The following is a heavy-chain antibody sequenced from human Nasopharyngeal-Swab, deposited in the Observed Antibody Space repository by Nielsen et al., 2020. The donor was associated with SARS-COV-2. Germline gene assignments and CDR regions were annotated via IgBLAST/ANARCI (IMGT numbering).Heavy chain of an antibody. CDR1: GFTFSTYA. D-gene: IGHD3-22*01. Sequence: GESLKISCAAPGFTFSTYAMSWVRQAPGKGLEWVSGISGSGGNTFYADSVKGRWTISRDNSKNTLYLQMDSLRAEDTALYYCAKDLVYYYHNGHYRPSAGNYFDPWGQGTLVTVSS. CDR3: AKDLVYYYHNGHYRPSAGNYFDP. J-gene: IGHJ5*02. CDR2: ISGSGGNT. V-gene: IGHV3-23*01.